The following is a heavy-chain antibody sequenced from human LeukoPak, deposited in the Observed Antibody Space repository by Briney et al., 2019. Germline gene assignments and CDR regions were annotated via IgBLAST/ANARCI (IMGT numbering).Heavy chain of an antibody. Sequence: PGGSLRLSCAASEFTFSNYNMNWIRQAPGKGLEWVSYISTSSSTIFYADSVQGRFTISRDNAKNSLYLQMNSLRAEDTAVYYCAELGITMIGGVWGKGTTVTISS. V-gene: IGHV3-48*04. J-gene: IGHJ6*04. D-gene: IGHD3-10*02. CDR2: ISTSSSTI. CDR1: EFTFSNYN. CDR3: AELGITMIGGV.